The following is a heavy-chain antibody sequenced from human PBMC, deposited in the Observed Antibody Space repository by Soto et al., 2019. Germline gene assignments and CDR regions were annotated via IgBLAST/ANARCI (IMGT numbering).Heavy chain of an antibody. V-gene: IGHV1-8*01. CDR3: GSGKRNGGHGDYFGY. CDR1: GYTFTSYH. Sequence: GASVKVSCKASGYTFTSYHIHCLRQATGQGLEWMGWMNPNSGNTGYAQKFKGRVTMTRNTSISTAYMELSSLRSEDTAGSSCGSGKRNGGHGDYFGYWGQGTLVTVSS. D-gene: IGHD1-1*01. J-gene: IGHJ4*02. CDR2: MNPNSGNT.